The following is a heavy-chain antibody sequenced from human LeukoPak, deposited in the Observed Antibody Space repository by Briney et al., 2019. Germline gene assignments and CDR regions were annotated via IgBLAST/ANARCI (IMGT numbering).Heavy chain of an antibody. Sequence: ASVKVSCKASGYTFISYDINWVRQATGQGLEWMGWMNPNSGNTGYAQKFQGRVTMTRNTSISTAYMELSSLRPEDTAVYYCASHLLSLQQLVLGDASDIWGPGTMVNVSS. CDR3: ASHLLSLQQLVLGDASDI. D-gene: IGHD1-1*01. CDR1: GYTFISYD. CDR2: MNPNSGNT. J-gene: IGHJ3*02. V-gene: IGHV1-8*01.